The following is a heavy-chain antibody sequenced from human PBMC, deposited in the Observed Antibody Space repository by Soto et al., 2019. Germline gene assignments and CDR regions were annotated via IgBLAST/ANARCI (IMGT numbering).Heavy chain of an antibody. V-gene: IGHV3-23*01. CDR3: ASAAREYYYYGMDV. Sequence: EVQLLESGGGLVQSGGSLRLSCAASGFTFSSYAMSWVRQAPGKGLEWVSAISGSGGSTYYADSVKGRFTISRDNSKNTLYLQMNSLRAEDTAVYYCASAAREYYYYGMDVWGQGTTVTVSS. J-gene: IGHJ6*02. CDR1: GFTFSSYA. CDR2: ISGSGGST.